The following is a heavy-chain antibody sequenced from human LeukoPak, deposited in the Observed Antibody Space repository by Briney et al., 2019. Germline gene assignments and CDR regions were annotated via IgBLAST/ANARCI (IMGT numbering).Heavy chain of an antibody. CDR1: GYTFTSYY. V-gene: IGHV1-2*02. CDR3: ARVRYSYGYDWFDP. J-gene: IGHJ5*02. CDR2: LNPNSGGT. Sequence: ASVKVSCKASGYTFTSYYMHWVRQAPGQGLEWMGWLNPNSGGTKYAQNFEGRVTMTRDTSISTAYMELSRLRSDDTAVYYCARVRYSYGYDWFDPWGQGTLVTVSS. D-gene: IGHD5-18*01.